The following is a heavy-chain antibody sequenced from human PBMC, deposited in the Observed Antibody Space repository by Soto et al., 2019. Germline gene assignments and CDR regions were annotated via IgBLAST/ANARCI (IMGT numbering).Heavy chain of an antibody. CDR2: IYYSGST. V-gene: IGHV4-39*01. J-gene: IGHJ5*02. CDR1: GDSIYSGSHY. Sequence: PSETLSLTCSVSGDSIYSGSHYWAWVRQPPGKGLEWIGSIYYSGSTYYNPSLKSRVTISVDTSKNQFSLKLSSVTAADTAVYYCARQEYYYDSSGYYTRFDPWGQGTLVTVSS. D-gene: IGHD3-22*01. CDR3: ARQEYYYDSSGYYTRFDP.